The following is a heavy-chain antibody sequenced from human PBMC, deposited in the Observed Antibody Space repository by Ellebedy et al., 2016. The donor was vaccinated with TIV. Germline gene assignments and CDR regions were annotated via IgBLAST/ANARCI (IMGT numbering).Heavy chain of an antibody. Sequence: AASVKVSCKASGYTFTSYGISWVRQAPGQGLEWMGWISVYNGNTNYAQKLQGRVTMTTDTSTSTAYMELRSLTSDDTAVYYCARDRLYSSLPHYGMDVWGQGTTVTVSS. D-gene: IGHD5-18*01. CDR2: ISVYNGNT. CDR3: ARDRLYSSLPHYGMDV. J-gene: IGHJ6*02. V-gene: IGHV1-18*01. CDR1: GYTFTSYG.